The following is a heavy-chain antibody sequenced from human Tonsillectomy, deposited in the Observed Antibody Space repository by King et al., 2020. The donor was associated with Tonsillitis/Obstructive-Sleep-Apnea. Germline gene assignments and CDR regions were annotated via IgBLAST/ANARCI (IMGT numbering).Heavy chain of an antibody. CDR2: IKQDGSEK. CDR1: GFTFSSYW. V-gene: IGHV3-7*01. CDR3: ASDWAGYVGGNSIAFVI. D-gene: IGHD4-23*01. J-gene: IGHJ3*02. Sequence: VQLVESGGGLVQPGGSLRLSCAASGFTFSSYWMSWVRQAPGKGLEWVANIKQDGSEKYYVDSVKGRFTISRDNAKNSLYLQMNSLRAEDTAVYYCASDWAGYVGGNSIAFVIWGQGKMSPSLQ.